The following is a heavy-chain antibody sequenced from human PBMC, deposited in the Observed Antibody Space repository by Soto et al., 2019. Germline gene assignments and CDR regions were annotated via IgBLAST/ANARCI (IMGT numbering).Heavy chain of an antibody. Sequence: ASVKVSCKASGYTFTSYDINWVRQATGQGLEWMGWMNPNSGNTGYAQKFQGRVTMTRNTSISTAYMELSSLRSEDTAVYYCARGVIVGRPFGYWGQGTLVTVSS. CDR2: MNPNSGNT. CDR1: GYTFTSYD. J-gene: IGHJ4*02. V-gene: IGHV1-8*01. D-gene: IGHD6-6*01. CDR3: ARGVIVGRPFGY.